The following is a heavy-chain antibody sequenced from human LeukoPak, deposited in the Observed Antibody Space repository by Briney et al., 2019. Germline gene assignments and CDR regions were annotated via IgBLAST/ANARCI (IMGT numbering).Heavy chain of an antibody. CDR1: GFTFSSYS. Sequence: GGSLRLSCAASGFTFSSYSMNWVRQAPGKGLEWVSSISSSSSYIYYADSVKGRFTISRDNAKNSLYLQMNSLRAEDTAVYYCARDLRSGPPLNWGQETLVTVSS. V-gene: IGHV3-21*01. D-gene: IGHD6-19*01. CDR2: ISSSSSYI. CDR3: ARDLRSGPPLN. J-gene: IGHJ4*02.